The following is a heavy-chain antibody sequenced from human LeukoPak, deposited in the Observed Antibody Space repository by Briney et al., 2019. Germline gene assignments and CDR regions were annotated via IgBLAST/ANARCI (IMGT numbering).Heavy chain of an antibody. V-gene: IGHV1-18*01. CDR1: GYTFTSYG. D-gene: IGHD3-10*01. CDR2: ISAYNGNT. J-gene: IGHJ4*02. Sequence: ASVKVSCKASGYTFTSYGISWVRQAPGQGLEWMGWISAYNGNTNYAQKLQGRVTMTTDTSTSTAYMELRSLRSDDTAVYYCARDRYYYGSGSYYDDYWGQGTLVTVPS. CDR3: ARDRYYYGSGSYYDDY.